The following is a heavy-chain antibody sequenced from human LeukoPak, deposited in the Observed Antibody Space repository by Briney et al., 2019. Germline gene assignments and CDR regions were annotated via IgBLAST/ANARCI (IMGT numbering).Heavy chain of an antibody. CDR3: ARDATGAFDS. D-gene: IGHD3-10*01. J-gene: IGHJ4*02. V-gene: IGHV3-53*01. CDR1: GFTVSVNY. CDR2: IYSGVST. Sequence: GGSLRLSCAASGFTVSVNYMSWVRQAPGKGLEWVSGIYSGVSTYSADSVKGRFTISRDNSKNTLFLQMNSLRVEDTAVYYCARDATGAFDSWGQGTLVTVSS.